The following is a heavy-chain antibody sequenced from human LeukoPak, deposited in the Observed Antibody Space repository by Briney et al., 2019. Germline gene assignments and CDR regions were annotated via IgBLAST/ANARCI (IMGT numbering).Heavy chain of an antibody. CDR3: VRSPIGASAY. Sequence: ASVTVSCKPSGYTFTDSYIHWVRQAPGVGLQWMGWISPNNGDTKYAEDFQDWVTMTRDTSISTAYMELTGLTPDDTAVYYCVRSPIGASAYWGRGTLVTVSS. D-gene: IGHD3-10*01. V-gene: IGHV1-2*04. CDR1: GYTFTDSY. CDR2: ISPNNGDT. J-gene: IGHJ4*02.